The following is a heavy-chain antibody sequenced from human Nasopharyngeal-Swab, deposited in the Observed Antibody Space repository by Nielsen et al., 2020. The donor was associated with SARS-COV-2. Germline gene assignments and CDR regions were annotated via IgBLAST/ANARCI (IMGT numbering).Heavy chain of an antibody. CDR2: IWYDGSNK. J-gene: IGHJ4*02. Sequence: GESLKISCAASGFIFSRFGMHWVRQAPGKGLEWVAVIWYDGSNKYYADSVKGRFTISRDNSKNTLYLQMNSLRAEDTAVYYCARGAGGQLESRGFDYWGQGTLVTVSS. CDR1: GFIFSRFG. D-gene: IGHD1-1*01. V-gene: IGHV3-33*01. CDR3: ARGAGGQLESRGFDY.